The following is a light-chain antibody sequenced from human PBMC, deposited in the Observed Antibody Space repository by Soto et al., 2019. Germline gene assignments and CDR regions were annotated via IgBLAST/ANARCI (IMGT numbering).Light chain of an antibody. V-gene: IGKV1-16*02. CDR1: HYISNY. CDR3: QQYNSYPWT. CDR2: AVS. J-gene: IGKJ1*01. Sequence: DIQMTQSPSSLFASVGDTVTITCRASHYISNYLAWFQQKPGKAPRSLMYAVSYLQSGVPSKFSGSGSGTEFNLTISSLQTEDFATYYCQQYNSYPWTFGQGTKVDLK.